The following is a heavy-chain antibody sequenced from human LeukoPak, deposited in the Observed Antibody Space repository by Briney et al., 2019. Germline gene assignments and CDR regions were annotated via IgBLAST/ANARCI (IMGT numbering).Heavy chain of an antibody. D-gene: IGHD4-17*01. Sequence: GGSLRLSCAASGFTFSDYYMSWVRQAPGKGLEWASYISRTSTFTNYADSVKGRFTISRNNAENSLYLQMNSLRAEDTAVYFCVRVGLDYGDYVDYWGQGSLVTVSS. J-gene: IGHJ4*02. CDR2: ISRTSTFT. CDR1: GFTFSDYY. V-gene: IGHV3-11*05. CDR3: VRVGLDYGDYVDY.